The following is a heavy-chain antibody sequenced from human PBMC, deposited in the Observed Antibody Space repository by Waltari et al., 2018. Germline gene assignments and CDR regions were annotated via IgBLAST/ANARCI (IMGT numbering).Heavy chain of an antibody. D-gene: IGHD2-15*01. CDR2: INWNGGST. CDR3: AREKLMGEYIDY. Sequence: EVQLVESGGGVRRTGGSLRLSCAAGGFHFDDHGMRWVRQAPGKGLEWVSSINWNGGSTCYADSVRGRFTISRDNAKNSLYLQMNSLRADDTALYYCAREKLMGEYIDYWGQGTLVTVSS. CDR1: GFHFDDHG. V-gene: IGHV3-20*04. J-gene: IGHJ4*02.